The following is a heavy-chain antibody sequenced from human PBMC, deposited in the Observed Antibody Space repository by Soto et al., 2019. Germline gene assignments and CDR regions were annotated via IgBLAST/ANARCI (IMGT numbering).Heavy chain of an antibody. D-gene: IGHD3-10*01. CDR3: ARDSGSGKAYYYYGMDV. Sequence: SVKVSCKASGGTFSSYTISWVRQAPGQGLEWMGRIIPILGIANYAQKFQGRVTITADKSTSTAYMELSSLRSEDTAVYYCARDSGSGKAYYYYGMDVWGQGTTVTVSS. V-gene: IGHV1-69*04. J-gene: IGHJ6*02. CDR2: IIPILGIA. CDR1: GGTFSSYT.